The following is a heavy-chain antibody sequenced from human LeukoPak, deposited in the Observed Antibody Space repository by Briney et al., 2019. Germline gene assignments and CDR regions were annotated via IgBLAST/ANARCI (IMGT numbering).Heavy chain of an antibody. V-gene: IGHV1-2*02. J-gene: IGHJ5*02. D-gene: IGHD6-19*01. Sequence: ASVKVSCKASGYTFTNYYIHWVRQAPGQGLEWMGWINPNSGGTSYAQKFQGRVALTRDTSISTASMELSSLRSDDTAVYYCARGGQWLNKNWFDPWGQGTLVTVSS. CDR2: INPNSGGT. CDR1: GYTFTNYY. CDR3: ARGGQWLNKNWFDP.